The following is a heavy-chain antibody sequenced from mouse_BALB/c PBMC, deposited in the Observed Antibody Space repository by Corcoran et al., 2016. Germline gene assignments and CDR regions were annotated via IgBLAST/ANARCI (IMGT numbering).Heavy chain of an antibody. CDR1: GYTFTNYG. CDR3: ASDPPWFAY. Sequence: QIQLVQSGPELKKPGETVKISCKASGYTFTNYGMNWVKKTPGKGLKWMGWINTYTGEPTYADDFKGRFAFSLETSASTAYLQINNLKNEDTATYFCASDPPWFAYWGQGTLVTVSA. CDR2: INTYTGEP. J-gene: IGHJ3*01. V-gene: IGHV9-3-1*01.